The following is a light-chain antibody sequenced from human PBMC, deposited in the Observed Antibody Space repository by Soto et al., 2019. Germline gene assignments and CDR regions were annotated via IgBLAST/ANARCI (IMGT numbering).Light chain of an antibody. V-gene: IGLV1-51*01. CDR2: NNN. Sequence: QSVLTQPPSVSAAPGQQVTISCSGSHSNIGNNFVAWYQHLPGSAPKLLIYNNNERPSGIPYRFSGSKSGTSATLGITGLQTGDAADYYCGTWDSRLSIYVFASGTKVTVL. CDR3: GTWDSRLSIYV. CDR1: HSNIGNNF. J-gene: IGLJ1*01.